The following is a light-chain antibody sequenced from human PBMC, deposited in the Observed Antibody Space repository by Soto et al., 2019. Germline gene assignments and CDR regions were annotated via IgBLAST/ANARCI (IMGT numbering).Light chain of an antibody. V-gene: IGKV3-20*01. CDR2: GAS. CDR1: QSVSSSY. Sequence: EIVLTQSPGTLSLAPGERATLSCRASQSVSSSYLAWYQQKPGKAPRLLIYGASSRATGIPDRFSGSGSGTDLNLTISRLEPEDFAVYYCKQYVSCHQTLGKGT. CDR3: KQYVSCHQT. J-gene: IGKJ2*01.